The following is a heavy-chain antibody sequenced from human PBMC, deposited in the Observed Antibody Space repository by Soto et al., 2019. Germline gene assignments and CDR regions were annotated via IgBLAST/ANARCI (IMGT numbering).Heavy chain of an antibody. J-gene: IGHJ4*02. V-gene: IGHV4-39*01. Sequence: QLQLQESGPGLVKPSETLSLTCTVSGGSISSSSYYWGWIRQPPGKGLEWIGSIYYSGSTYYNPSLKSRVTISVDTSKNQFSLKLSSVTAADTAVYYCARRTDGYDSSGPKPFDYWGQGTLVTVSS. CDR2: IYYSGST. D-gene: IGHD3-22*01. CDR1: GGSISSSSYY. CDR3: ARRTDGYDSSGPKPFDY.